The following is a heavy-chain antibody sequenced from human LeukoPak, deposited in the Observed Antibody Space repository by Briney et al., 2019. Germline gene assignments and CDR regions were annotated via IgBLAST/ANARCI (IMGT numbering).Heavy chain of an antibody. Sequence: PSETLSLTCTVSGGSISSYYWSWIRQPAGKGLEWIGRIYTSGSTNYNPSLKSRVTISVDKSKNQFSLKLSSVTAAETAVYYCARANSGSYSPYYYYYMDVWGKGTTVTVSS. J-gene: IGHJ6*03. CDR1: GGSISSYY. V-gene: IGHV4-4*07. CDR2: IYTSGST. D-gene: IGHD1-26*01. CDR3: ARANSGSYSPYYYYYMDV.